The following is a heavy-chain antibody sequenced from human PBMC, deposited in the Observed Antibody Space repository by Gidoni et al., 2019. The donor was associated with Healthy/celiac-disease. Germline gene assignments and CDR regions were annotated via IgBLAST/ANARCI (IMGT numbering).Heavy chain of an antibody. Sequence: SMNWVRQAPGKGLEWVSSISSSSSYIYYADSVKGRFTISRDNAKNSLYLQMNSLRAEDTAVYYCASAREYYGGNPNPVDYWGQGTLVTVSS. CDR1: S. CDR2: ISSSSSYI. J-gene: IGHJ4*02. CDR3: ASAREYYGGNPNPVDY. D-gene: IGHD2-21*01. V-gene: IGHV3-21*01.